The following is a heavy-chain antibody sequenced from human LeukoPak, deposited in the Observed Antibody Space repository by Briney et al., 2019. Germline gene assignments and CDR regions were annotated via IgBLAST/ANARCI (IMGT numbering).Heavy chain of an antibody. J-gene: IGHJ4*02. V-gene: IGHV3-48*03. D-gene: IGHD2-21*01. CDR3: ARVGRIYCGGDCYSYYFDY. CDR1: GFTFSSYE. CDR2: ISSSGSTI. Sequence: GGSLRLSCAASGFTFSSYEMNWVRQAPGKGLEWVSYISSSGSTIYYADSVKGRFTISRDNAKNSLYLQMNSLRAEDTAVYYCARVGRIYCGGDCYSYYFDYWGQGTLVTVSS.